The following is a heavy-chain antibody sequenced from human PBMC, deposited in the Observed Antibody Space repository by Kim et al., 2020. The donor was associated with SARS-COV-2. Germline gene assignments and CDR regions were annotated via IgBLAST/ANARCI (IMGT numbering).Heavy chain of an antibody. D-gene: IGHD5-18*01. V-gene: IGHV3-30*01. CDR3: AREVWRQLSFYYYYGMDV. Sequence: VKGRYTTSRDNTKNTLYRQMNSLRGEDTAVYYCAREVWRQLSFYYYYGMDVWGQGTTVTVSS. J-gene: IGHJ6*02.